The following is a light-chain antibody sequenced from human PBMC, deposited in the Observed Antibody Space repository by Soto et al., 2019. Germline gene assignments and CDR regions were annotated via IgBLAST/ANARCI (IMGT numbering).Light chain of an antibody. Sequence: QSVLTQPPSMSAAPGQTVTISCSGTSSNIGNNYVSWYQQFPGTTPRLLIYNNNRRPSEIPDRFSGSKSGASATLAITGLQTGDEADYYCGTWDDILSARFYVFGSGTKLTVL. CDR2: NNN. V-gene: IGLV1-51*01. CDR1: SSNIGNNY. J-gene: IGLJ1*01. CDR3: GTWDDILSARFYV.